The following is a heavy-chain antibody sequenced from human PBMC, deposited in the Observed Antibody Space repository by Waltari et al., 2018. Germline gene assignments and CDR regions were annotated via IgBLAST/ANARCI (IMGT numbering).Heavy chain of an antibody. CDR1: GGAISSHY. J-gene: IGHJ6*02. V-gene: IGHV4-59*11. CDR3: WGLGYYGMDV. CDR2: IYYSGST. Sequence: QVQLQEWGPGLVKPSETLSLTCTVSGGAISSHYWSWIRQPPGKGLEWIGYIYYSGSTNYHPSLKSRVTISVDPSKNQFSLKLSSVSAADTAVYYCWGLGYYGMDVWGQGTTVTVSS. D-gene: IGHD3-16*01.